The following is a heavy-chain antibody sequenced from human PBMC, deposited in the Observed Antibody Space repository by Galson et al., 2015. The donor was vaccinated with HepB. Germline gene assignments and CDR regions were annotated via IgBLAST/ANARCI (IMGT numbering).Heavy chain of an antibody. J-gene: IGHJ5*02. Sequence: ETLSLTCAVTGVSFSDYYWVWIRQSPGEGLEWIGEIRHSGRTNYNPSLKSRVTISVDTSKNQFTLNLNSVTAADTAVYFCARGSSPANWFDPWGQGTLVTV. CDR3: ARGSSPANWFDP. V-gene: IGHV4-34*01. D-gene: IGHD2-15*01. CDR2: IRHSGRT. CDR1: GVSFSDYY.